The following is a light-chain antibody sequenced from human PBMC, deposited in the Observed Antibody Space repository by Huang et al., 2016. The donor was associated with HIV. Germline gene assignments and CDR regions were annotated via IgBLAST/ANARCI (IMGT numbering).Light chain of an antibody. CDR2: DAS. J-gene: IGKJ4*01. CDR1: QSVSTN. Sequence: EIVLTQSPVTLSLSPGDRATLSCRASQSVSTNLAWYQQKPGQAPRLLIYDASSRASGIPARFSGRGSGTDFTLTISSLEPEDFAIYYCQQRSNWSPLTFGGGTKVEMK. CDR3: QQRSNWSPLT. V-gene: IGKV3-11*01.